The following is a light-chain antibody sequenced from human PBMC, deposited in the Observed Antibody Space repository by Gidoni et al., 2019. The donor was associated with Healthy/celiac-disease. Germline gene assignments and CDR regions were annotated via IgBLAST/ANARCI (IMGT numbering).Light chain of an antibody. CDR3: QQFNSYLT. CDR2: DAS. Sequence: AIQLTQSPSSLSASVGDRVPITCRASQGISSALAWYQQKPGKAPKLLIYDASSLESGVPSRFSGSGSGTDFTLTISSRQPEDFATYYCQQFNSYLTFXXXTKVEIK. CDR1: QGISSA. V-gene: IGKV1-13*02. J-gene: IGKJ4*01.